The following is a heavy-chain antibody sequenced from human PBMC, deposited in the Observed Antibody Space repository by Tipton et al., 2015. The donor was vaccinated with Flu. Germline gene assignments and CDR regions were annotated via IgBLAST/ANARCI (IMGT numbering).Heavy chain of an antibody. CDR3: ARAPEVWGVFVFDY. CDR2: SNPNSGGT. J-gene: IGHJ4*02. D-gene: IGHD3-10*01. CDR1: GYTCTSYD. V-gene: IGHV1-2*02. Sequence: QLVQSGAEVKKPGASVKVSCKASGYTCTSYDINWVRQATGQGLEWMGWSNPNSGGTNYAQKFQGRVNMTRDTSISTGYMGLGRLRYDDTAVYYCARAPEVWGVFVFDYWGQGTLVTVSS.